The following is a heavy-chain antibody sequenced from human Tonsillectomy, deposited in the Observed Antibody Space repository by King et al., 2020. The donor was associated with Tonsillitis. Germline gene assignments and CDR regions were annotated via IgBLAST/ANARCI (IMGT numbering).Heavy chain of an antibody. Sequence: VQLQESGPGLVKPSGTLSLTCAVSGGSISSGEWWSWVRQPPGKGLEWIAEISYSGSTSYKSSLKSRVTISLDKSESQVSLRLTSVTAADTAVYYCARNFYLWGQGTLVTVSS. D-gene: IGHD2/OR15-2a*01. CDR3: ARNFYL. CDR1: GGSISSGEW. J-gene: IGHJ4*02. V-gene: IGHV4-4*02. CDR2: ISYSGST.